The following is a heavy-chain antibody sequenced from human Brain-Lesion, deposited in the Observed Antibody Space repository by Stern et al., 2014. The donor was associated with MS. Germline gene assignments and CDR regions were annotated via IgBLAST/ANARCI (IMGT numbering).Heavy chain of an antibody. Sequence: QVQLVQSGPEVKKPGSSVQVSCQASGGTFGTYPITWLRQAPGQGLEWMGRILPIFGSPNYAQKFQGRVTITADRSTTTVYMKLSSLKSDDAAVYYCAKDGPALVTNWFDPWGRGTLVTVSS. CDR3: AKDGPALVTNWFDP. D-gene: IGHD5-18*01. J-gene: IGHJ5*02. CDR2: ILPIFGSP. V-gene: IGHV1-69*06. CDR1: GGTFGTYP.